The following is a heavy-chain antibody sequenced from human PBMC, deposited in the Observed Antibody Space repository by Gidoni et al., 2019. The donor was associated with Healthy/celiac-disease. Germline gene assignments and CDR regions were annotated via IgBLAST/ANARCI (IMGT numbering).Heavy chain of an antibody. V-gene: IGHV3-7*03. J-gene: IGHJ4*02. CDR2: GSEK. CDR3: ASPGGDYFDY. Sequence: GSEKYYVDSVKGRFTISRDNAKNSLYLQMNSLRAEDTAVYYCASPGGDYFDYWGQGTLVTVSS. D-gene: IGHD3-10*01.